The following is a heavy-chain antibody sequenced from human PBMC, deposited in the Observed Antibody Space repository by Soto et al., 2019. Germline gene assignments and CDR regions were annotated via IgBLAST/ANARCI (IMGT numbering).Heavy chain of an antibody. CDR2: IRSKANSYAT. V-gene: IGHV3-73*01. CDR1: GITFNGSA. Sequence: EVQLVESGGGLVQPGGYLKFSCAASGITFNGSAMYWVRQASGKGLEWVGRIRSKANSYATEYAASVKGRFTISRDDSKNTAYLQMNSLKTEDTAMYYCTFDFWSGYYTGGSRWGQGTLVTVSS. J-gene: IGHJ4*02. CDR3: TFDFWSGYYTGGSR. D-gene: IGHD3-3*01.